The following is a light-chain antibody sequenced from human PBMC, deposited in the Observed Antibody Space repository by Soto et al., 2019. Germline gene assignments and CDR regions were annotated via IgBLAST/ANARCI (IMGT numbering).Light chain of an antibody. CDR2: DVS. J-gene: IGLJ1*01. CDR3: SPYTSSSTLSTYV. V-gene: IGLV2-14*03. Sequence: QSVLIQPASVSGSPGQSITISCTGTSSDVGGYNYVSWYQHHPGKAPKLMIYDVSNRPSGVSNRFSGSKSGNTASLIISGLQAEDEADYYCSPYTSSSTLSTYVFGTGTKVTVL. CDR1: SSDVGGYNY.